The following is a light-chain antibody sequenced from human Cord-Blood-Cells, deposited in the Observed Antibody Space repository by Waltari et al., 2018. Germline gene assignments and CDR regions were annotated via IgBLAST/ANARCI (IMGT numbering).Light chain of an antibody. V-gene: IGLV3-1*01. CDR3: QAWDSSTAV. CDR1: KLGDKY. J-gene: IGLJ3*02. CDR2: QNS. Sequence: SYDLTQPPSVSVSPGQTASITCSGDKLGDKYACWYQQKPGQSPVLVIYQNSMRPSGIPERFSGSNSGNTATLTISGTQAMDEADYYCQAWDSSTAVFGGGTKLTVL.